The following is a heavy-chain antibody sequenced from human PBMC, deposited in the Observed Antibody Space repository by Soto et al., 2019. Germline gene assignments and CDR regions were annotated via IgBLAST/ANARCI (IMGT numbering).Heavy chain of an antibody. V-gene: IGHV3-23*01. CDR2: ISGTGGSK. CDR3: ARSLGDRWNEYFFQY. Sequence: EVQLLESGGHLVQPGGSLRLSCAASGFTFGYYSMSWVRQSPGKGLEWVAGISGTGGSKYHADSGAGRFAISRDNSKRPLYLQLNNLRTEDTAVYYCARSLGDRWNEYFFQYWGQGTLVTVSS. D-gene: IGHD1-1*01. J-gene: IGHJ4*02. CDR1: GFTFGYYS.